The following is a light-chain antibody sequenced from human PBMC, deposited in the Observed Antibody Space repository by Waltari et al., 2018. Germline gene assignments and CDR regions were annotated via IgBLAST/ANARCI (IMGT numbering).Light chain of an antibody. J-gene: IGKJ4*01. V-gene: IGKV4-1*01. Sequence: DIVMTQSSDSLAVSLGERAIINCRSRQSLLFTSNKKNYLSWYQKKAGQPPRLLLYWASTRESGVPDRFSGGGSGTEFTLSISSLQAEDVAVYYCQQYYNTPLTFGGGTKVDI. CDR1: QSLLFTSNKKNY. CDR2: WAS. CDR3: QQYYNTPLT.